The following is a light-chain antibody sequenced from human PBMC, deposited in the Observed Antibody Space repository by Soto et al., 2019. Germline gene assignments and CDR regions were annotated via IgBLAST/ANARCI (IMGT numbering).Light chain of an antibody. J-gene: IGLJ1*01. Sequence: QSALTQPASVSGSPGQSITISFTGTSSDVGRYNYVSWYQQHPGKAPKLMIYEVSNRPSGVSDRFSGSKSGNTASLTISGLQAEDEADYYCRSYTSSTSYVFATGPKDNVL. V-gene: IGLV2-14*01. CDR1: SSDVGRYNY. CDR2: EVS. CDR3: RSYTSSTSYV.